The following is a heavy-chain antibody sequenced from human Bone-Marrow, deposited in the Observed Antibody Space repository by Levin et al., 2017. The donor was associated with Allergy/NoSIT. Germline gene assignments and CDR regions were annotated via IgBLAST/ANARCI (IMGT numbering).Heavy chain of an antibody. CDR1: GYSFTSYW. D-gene: IGHD5-18*01. J-gene: IGHJ5*01. CDR2: VFPGDSDSDI. V-gene: IGHV5-51*01. CDR3: ARGYSYGAQLDS. Sequence: GGSLRLSCKASGYSFTSYWIGWVRQMPGKGLEWMGTVFPGDSDSDIRYNPSFHGQVTISADKSISTAYLQWSSLKASDTAMYYCARGYSYGAQLDSWGQGTLVTVAS.